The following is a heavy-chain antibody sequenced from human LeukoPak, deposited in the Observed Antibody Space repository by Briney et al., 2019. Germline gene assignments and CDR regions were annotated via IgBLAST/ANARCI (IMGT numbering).Heavy chain of an antibody. CDR1: GDSVTSGGYF. CDR2: ISNSGTT. J-gene: IGHJ3*02. V-gene: IGHV4-31*03. D-gene: IGHD2-21*02. Sequence: SETQPLTCTVSGDSVTSGGYFWTWIRQHPGKGLEWVGYISNSGTTSYNPSLKSRVSISVDTSNNQFSLRLSSVTAADTAVYYCARDVVVTSSPGAFDIWGQGTLVTVST. CDR3: ARDVVVTSSPGAFDI.